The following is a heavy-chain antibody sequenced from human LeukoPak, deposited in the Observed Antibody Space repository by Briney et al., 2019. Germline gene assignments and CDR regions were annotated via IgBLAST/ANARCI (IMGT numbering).Heavy chain of an antibody. J-gene: IGHJ4*02. V-gene: IGHV3-30*01. CDR3: ARARGAMGL. Sequence: PGGSLRLSCAASGFKFSSYAFHWVRQAPGQGLHWVAVISFDGTNIHYADSVKGRFTISRDNSNNTVYLHMNSLRLEDTAIYYCARARGAMGLWGQGTLVTVSS. CDR2: ISFDGTNI. CDR1: GFKFSSYA. D-gene: IGHD5-18*01.